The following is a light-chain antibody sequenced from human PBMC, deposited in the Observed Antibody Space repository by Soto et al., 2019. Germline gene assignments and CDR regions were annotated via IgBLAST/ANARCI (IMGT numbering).Light chain of an antibody. CDR3: QQYGRSPVT. Sequence: EIVLTQSPGTLSLSPGQRATLSCRASETLSSGSLAWYQQKPGQAPRLLISNASRRATGTPDRFSGSGSGTDFTLTISRLEPEDFVVYFCQQYGRSPVTFGPGTKVDIK. CDR2: NAS. CDR1: ETLSSGS. V-gene: IGKV3-20*01. J-gene: IGKJ3*01.